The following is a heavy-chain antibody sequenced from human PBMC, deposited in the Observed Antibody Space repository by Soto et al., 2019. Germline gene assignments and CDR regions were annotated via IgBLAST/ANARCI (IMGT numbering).Heavy chain of an antibody. D-gene: IGHD2-15*01. CDR3: ARDVGYCSGGSCYSGWFDP. J-gene: IGHJ5*02. V-gene: IGHV3-13*01. CDR1: GFTFSSYD. Sequence: GGSLRLSCAASGFTFSSYDMHWVRQATGKGLEWVSAIGTAGDTYYPGSVKGRFTISRENAKNSLYLQMNSLRAGDTAVYYCARDVGYCSGGSCYSGWFDPWGQGTLVTVSS. CDR2: IGTAGDT.